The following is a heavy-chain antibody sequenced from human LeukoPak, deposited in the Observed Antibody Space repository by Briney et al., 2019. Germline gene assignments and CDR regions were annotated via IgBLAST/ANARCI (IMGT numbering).Heavy chain of an antibody. CDR1: GYSISSGYY. CDR3: ARITIFGVVRDYYYYYMDV. J-gene: IGHJ6*03. V-gene: IGHV4-38-2*02. CDR2: IYHSGST. D-gene: IGHD3-3*01. Sequence: SETLSLTCTVSGYSISSGYYWGWIRQPPGKGLEWIGSIYHSGSTYYNPSLKSRVTISVDTSKNQFSLKLSSVTAADTAVYYCARITIFGVVRDYYYYYMDVWGKGTTVTVSS.